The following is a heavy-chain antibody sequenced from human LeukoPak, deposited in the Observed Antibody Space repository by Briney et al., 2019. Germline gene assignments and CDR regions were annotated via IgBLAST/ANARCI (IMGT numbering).Heavy chain of an antibody. CDR2: SYYSGST. D-gene: IGHD5-18*01. J-gene: IGHJ4*02. CDR1: GGSISSGVYY. V-gene: IGHV4-30-4*01. CDR3: ARGSGGYSYGPPRVDY. Sequence: PSETLSLTCTVSGGSISSGVYYWSWIRQPPGKGLEWIGYSYYSGSTYYNPSLRSRVTISVDTSKNQFSLKLSSVTGADTAVYYCARGSGGYSYGPPRVDYWGQGTLVTVPS.